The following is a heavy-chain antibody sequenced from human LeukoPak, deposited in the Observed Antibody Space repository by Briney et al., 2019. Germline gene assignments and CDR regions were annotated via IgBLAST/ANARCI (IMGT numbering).Heavy chain of an antibody. J-gene: IGHJ4*02. CDR1: GFIFSSCG. CDR2: IAKDGTDI. CDR3: VKAGYYDSSGYYYYLDY. V-gene: IGHV3-30*18. Sequence: GGSLRLSWAASGFIFSSCGMHWVRQTPDKGLEWVAAIAKDGTDIHYVDSVKGRFTISRDNSRNTLYLQMFSLSTEDTAVYYCVKAGYYDSSGYYYYLDYWGQGTLVTVSS. D-gene: IGHD3-22*01.